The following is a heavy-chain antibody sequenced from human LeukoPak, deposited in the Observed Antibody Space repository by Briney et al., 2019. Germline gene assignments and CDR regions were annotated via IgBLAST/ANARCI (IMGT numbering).Heavy chain of an antibody. D-gene: IGHD2-15*01. V-gene: IGHV1-2*02. Sequence: ASVKVTCKASGYTFTGYYMHWVRQAPGQGLEWMGWINPNSGGTNYAQKFQGRVTMTRDTSISTAYMELSRLRSDDTAVYYCALTAKLAEYFQHWGQGTLVTVSS. CDR3: ALTAKLAEYFQH. J-gene: IGHJ1*01. CDR2: INPNSGGT. CDR1: GYTFTGYY.